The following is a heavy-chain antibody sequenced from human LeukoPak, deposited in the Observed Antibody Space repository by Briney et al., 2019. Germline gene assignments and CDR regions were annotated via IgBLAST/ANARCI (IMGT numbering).Heavy chain of an antibody. V-gene: IGHV3-15*01. CDR3: TADGNCQTTSCY. Sequence: GGSLRLSCTASGFTFSNACMSWVRQAPGKGLEGIGRNKSNGDGGTTEFAAPVKGRFTISRDDSKNTLYLQMNSLETEDTAVYYCTADGNCQTTSCYWGRGALVTVSS. CDR1: GFTFSNAC. D-gene: IGHD2-2*01. CDR2: NKSNGDGGTT. J-gene: IGHJ4*02.